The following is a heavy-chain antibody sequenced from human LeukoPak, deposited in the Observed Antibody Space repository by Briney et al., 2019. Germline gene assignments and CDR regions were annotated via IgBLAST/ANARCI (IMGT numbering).Heavy chain of an antibody. V-gene: IGHV3-23*01. Sequence: PGGSLRFSCAASGFTFDSYAMSWVRQAPVKGLEWVADISFSGGSVYYADSVKGRFTISRDNSKNTLWLQMNSLRADDTAVYYCAKMGARLGDLSLYALDYWGQGTLVTVSS. J-gene: IGHJ4*02. CDR3: AKMGARLGDLSLYALDY. CDR1: GFTFDSYA. CDR2: ISFSGGSV. D-gene: IGHD3-16*02.